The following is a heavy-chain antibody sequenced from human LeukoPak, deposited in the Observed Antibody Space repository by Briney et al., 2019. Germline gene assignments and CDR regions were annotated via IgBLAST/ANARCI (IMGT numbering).Heavy chain of an antibody. J-gene: IGHJ4*02. CDR1: GFTFSSYS. Sequence: GGSLRLSCAASGFTFSSYSMNWVRQAPGKGLEWVSYISSDSSTIFYADSVKGRFTISRDNVKNSLFLQLNSLRDEDTAVYYCARDEDAFGGQGTLVTVSS. CDR2: ISSDSSTI. CDR3: ARDEDAF. V-gene: IGHV3-48*02.